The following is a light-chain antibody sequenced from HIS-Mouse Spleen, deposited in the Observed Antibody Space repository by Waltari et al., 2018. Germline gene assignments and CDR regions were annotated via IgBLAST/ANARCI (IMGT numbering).Light chain of an antibody. V-gene: IGLV2-14*03. CDR3: SSYTSSSVV. Sequence: QSALTQPASVYGSPGQSITISCTGTSSDVGGYNYVSWYQQHPGKAPKLMIYDVSNRPSGVSNRISGLQAEDEADYYCSSYTSSSVVFGGGTKLTVL. J-gene: IGLJ2*01. CDR1: SSDVGGYNY. CDR2: DVS.